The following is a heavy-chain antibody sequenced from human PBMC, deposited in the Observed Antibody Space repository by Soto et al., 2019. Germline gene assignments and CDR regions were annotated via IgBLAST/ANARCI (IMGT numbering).Heavy chain of an antibody. Sequence: EVQLLESGGGLVQPGGSLRLSCAASGFTFSSYAMSWVRQAPGKGLEWVSAISGSGGSTYYADSVKGRFTISRDNSKKVLYMQMNIMIAEDTAVYYCAKLGVLRYFYWLVYDPTFYYGMDVWGQGTTVTVSS. J-gene: IGHJ6*02. D-gene: IGHD3-9*01. CDR2: ISGSGGST. V-gene: IGHV3-23*01. CDR3: AKLGVLRYFYWLVYDPTFYYGMDV. CDR1: GFTFSSYA.